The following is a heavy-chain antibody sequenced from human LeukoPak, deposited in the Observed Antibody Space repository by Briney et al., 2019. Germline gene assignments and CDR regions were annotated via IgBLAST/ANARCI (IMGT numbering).Heavy chain of an antibody. CDR2: ISSSGRSI. V-gene: IGHV3-48*03. Sequence: SGGSLRLSCAVSGLTFINYEMNWVRQTPGKRLEWVAQISSSGRSISYADSVKGRFTVSRDNANSTLYLQMNSLRAEDTAVYYCARDTFGGRFDPWGQGTLVTVSS. J-gene: IGHJ5*02. CDR3: ARDTFGGRFDP. D-gene: IGHD3-16*01. CDR1: GLTFINYE.